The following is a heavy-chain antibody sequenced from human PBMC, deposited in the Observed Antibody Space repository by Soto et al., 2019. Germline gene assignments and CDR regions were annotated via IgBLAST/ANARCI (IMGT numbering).Heavy chain of an antibody. CDR3: AREKEDDSGDYNAFDI. V-gene: IGHV4-30-4*01. J-gene: IGHJ3*02. D-gene: IGHD4-17*01. CDR2: IYYSGSK. Sequence: LSLTCTVSGDSINNGDCYWSWLRQLPGKGLEWIGYIYYSGSKYYNPSLKSRVSMSVDTSKNHFSLNLTSVTAADTAVYYCAREKEDDSGDYNAFDIWGQGTVVTVSS. CDR1: GDSINNGDCY.